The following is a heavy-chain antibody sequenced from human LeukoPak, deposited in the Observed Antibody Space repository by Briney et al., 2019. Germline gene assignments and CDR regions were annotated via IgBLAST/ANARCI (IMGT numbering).Heavy chain of an antibody. CDR2: ISGSGGST. J-gene: IGHJ4*02. Sequence: GGSLRLSCAASGFTFSSYSRNWVRQAPGKGLEWVSAISGSGGSTYYADSVKGRFTISRDNSKNTLYLQMNSLRAEDTAVYYCAKGSSSSRPYYFDYWGQGTLVTVSS. CDR3: AKGSSSSRPYYFDY. CDR1: GFTFSSYS. V-gene: IGHV3-23*01. D-gene: IGHD6-6*01.